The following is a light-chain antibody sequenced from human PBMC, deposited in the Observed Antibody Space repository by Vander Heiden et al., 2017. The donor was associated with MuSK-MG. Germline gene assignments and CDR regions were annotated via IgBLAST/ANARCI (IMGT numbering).Light chain of an antibody. CDR2: GAS. CDR3: QQDGYSRT. V-gene: IGKV3-20*01. CDR1: QTLSGTY. J-gene: IGKJ1*01. Sequence: EIVLTQSPGTLSLSPGERATLSCRASQTLSGTYFAWYQQRPGQAPRLLIYGASKRATGIPDRFSGSGSGTDFILTISRLEPEDFAVYYCQQDGYSRTFGQGTKVEIK.